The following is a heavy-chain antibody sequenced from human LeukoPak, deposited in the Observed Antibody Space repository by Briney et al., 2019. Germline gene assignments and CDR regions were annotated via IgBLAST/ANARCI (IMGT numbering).Heavy chain of an antibody. D-gene: IGHD4-23*01. CDR3: AKVYGGAHYYYYMDV. J-gene: IGHJ6*03. CDR2: IRYDGSNK. Sequence: GGSLRLSCAASGFTFSSYGMHLVRQAPGKGLEWVAFIRYDGSNKYYADSVKGRFTISRDNSKNTLYLQMNSLRAEDTAVYYCAKVYGGAHYYYYMDVWGKGTTVTVSS. CDR1: GFTFSSYG. V-gene: IGHV3-30*02.